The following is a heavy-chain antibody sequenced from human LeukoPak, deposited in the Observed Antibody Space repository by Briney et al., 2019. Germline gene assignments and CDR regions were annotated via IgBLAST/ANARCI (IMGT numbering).Heavy chain of an antibody. CDR1: GFTFRDSA. V-gene: IGHV3-23*01. CDR3: AKGGSYQQMYYFDY. CDR2: ISGSGGST. J-gene: IGHJ4*02. Sequence: GGSLRLSCAASGFTFRDSAMSWVRQAPGKGLEWVSAISGSGGSTYYADSVKGRFTISRDNSKNTLYLQMNSLRAEDTAVYYCAKGGSYQQMYYFDYWGQGTLVTVSS. D-gene: IGHD1-26*01.